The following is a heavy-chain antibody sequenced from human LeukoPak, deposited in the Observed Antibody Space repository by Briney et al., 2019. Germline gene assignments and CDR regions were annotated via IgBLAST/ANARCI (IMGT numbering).Heavy chain of an antibody. CDR3: ARRRTTDDAFDI. Sequence: SETLSLTCTVSGGSISSSSYYWGWLRQPPGTGLEWIGSIYYSGSTYYNPALKSRVTISVDTSKNQFSLKLSSVTAADTAVYYCARRRTTDDAFDIWGQGTMVTVSS. CDR2: IYYSGST. D-gene: IGHD4-17*01. V-gene: IGHV4-39*01. J-gene: IGHJ3*02. CDR1: GGSISSSSYY.